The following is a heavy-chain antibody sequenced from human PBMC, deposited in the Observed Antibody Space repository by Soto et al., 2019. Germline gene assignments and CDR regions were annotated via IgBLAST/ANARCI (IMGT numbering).Heavy chain of an antibody. Sequence: QVQLAQSGTDVRRPGASVKVSCTASGYTFRNYGLSWVRQAPGQGLEWMGWISPYNGDTKYTQKFQGRVTMTIDTSTSTTYMELRSLRFDDTAVYYCASGEWLLGLDYWGQGTLVTVSS. V-gene: IGHV1-18*01. CDR3: ASGEWLLGLDY. CDR1: GYTFRNYG. J-gene: IGHJ4*02. D-gene: IGHD6-19*01. CDR2: ISPYNGDT.